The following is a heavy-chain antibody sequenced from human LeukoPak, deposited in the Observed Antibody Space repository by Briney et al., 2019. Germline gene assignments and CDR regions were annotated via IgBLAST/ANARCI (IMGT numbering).Heavy chain of an antibody. J-gene: IGHJ4*02. CDR3: ARGWDSSSWSFDY. V-gene: IGHV3-53*01. Sequence: GGSLRLSCAASGFTFSSYAMSWVRQAPGKGLEWVSVIYSGGSTYYADSVKGRFTISRDNSKNTLYLQMNSLRAEDTAVYYCARGWDSSSWSFDYWGQGTLVTVSS. CDR2: IYSGGST. CDR1: GFTFSSYA. D-gene: IGHD6-13*01.